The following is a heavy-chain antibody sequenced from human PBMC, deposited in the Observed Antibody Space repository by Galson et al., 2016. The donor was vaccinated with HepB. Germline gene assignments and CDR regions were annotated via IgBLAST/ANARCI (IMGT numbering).Heavy chain of an antibody. CDR1: GFTVSSSF. CDR3: ARVRQLFYHYYMDV. Sequence: SLRLSCAASGFTVSSSFLGWVRQAPGKGLEWISVIYRGNITYYADSVKGRFTISRDNSKNTLSLHMNSLRDGDTAVYYCARVRQLFYHYYMDVWGKGTTVTVSS. D-gene: IGHD5/OR15-5a*01. J-gene: IGHJ6*04. V-gene: IGHV3-53*01. CDR2: IYRGNIT.